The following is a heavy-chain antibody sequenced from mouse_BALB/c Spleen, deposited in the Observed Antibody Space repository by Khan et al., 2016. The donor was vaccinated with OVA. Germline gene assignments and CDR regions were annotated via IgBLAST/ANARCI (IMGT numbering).Heavy chain of an antibody. CDR3: VRDGAYHRNDGWFAY. J-gene: IGHJ3*01. V-gene: IGHV1-4*01. CDR1: GYTFTSYT. Sequence: QMQLEESGAELARPGASVKMSCKASGYTFTSYTIHWIKKRPGQGLEWIGYINPSNGYTNYNQKFKDKATLTTDKSSTTAYLQLSSLTSDDSAVYTCVRDGAYHRNDGWFAYRGQGTLVTVSA. D-gene: IGHD2-14*01. CDR2: INPSNGYT.